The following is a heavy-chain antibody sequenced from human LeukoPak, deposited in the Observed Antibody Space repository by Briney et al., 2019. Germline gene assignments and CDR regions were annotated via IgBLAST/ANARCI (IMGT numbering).Heavy chain of an antibody. D-gene: IGHD6-6*01. CDR2: ISGDGSVT. CDR3: ARYSSSSGGASYYLDY. V-gene: IGHV3-74*01. CDR1: GFTLRNYW. Sequence: GGSLRLSCTASGFTLRNYWMHWVRQVPGKRLVWVSRISGDGSVTNYADSVQGRFTISRDNAKNILYLQINNLRSEDTAVYYCARYSSSSGGASYYLDYWGHGTLITASS. J-gene: IGHJ4*01.